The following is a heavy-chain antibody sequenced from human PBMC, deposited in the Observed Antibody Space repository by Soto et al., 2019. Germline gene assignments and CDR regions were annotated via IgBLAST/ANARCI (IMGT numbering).Heavy chain of an antibody. CDR2: IDPSDSYT. D-gene: IGHD3-3*01. V-gene: IGHV5-10-1*01. J-gene: IGHJ6*02. CDR1: GYSFTSYW. CDR3: TRHEGSKDSRFGV. Sequence: GESLKISCKGSGYSFTSYWIAWVRQMPGKGLEWMGRIDPSDSYTNYSPSFQGHVTISRDDSKNTAYLQMNSLKTEDTAVYYCTRHEGSKDSRFGVWGQGTTVTVSS.